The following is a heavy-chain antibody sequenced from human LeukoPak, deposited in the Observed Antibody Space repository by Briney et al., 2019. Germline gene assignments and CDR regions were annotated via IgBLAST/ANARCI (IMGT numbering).Heavy chain of an antibody. CDR3: ATNSDFRFDY. V-gene: IGHV3-7*03. CDR2: IKQDGSEK. D-gene: IGHD1-26*01. J-gene: IGHJ4*02. Sequence: QPGGSLRLSCAAPGFSFSNYYMSWVRQAPGKGLEWVANIKQDGSEKYYVDSVRGRFTISRDNAKNSLYLQMNSLRVEDTAVYYCATNSDFRFDYWGQGTLVTVSS. CDR1: GFSFSNYY.